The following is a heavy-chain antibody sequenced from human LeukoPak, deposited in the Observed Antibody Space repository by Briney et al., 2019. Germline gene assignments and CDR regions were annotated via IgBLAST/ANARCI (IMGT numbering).Heavy chain of an antibody. V-gene: IGHV1-69*13. Sequence: ASVKVSCKASGGTFNSYAISWVRQAPGQGLEWMGGIIPIFGTANYAQKFQGRVTITADESTSTAYMELSSLRSEDTAVYYCARDGRPVVVPAAIVAGMHWFDPWGQGTLVTVSS. D-gene: IGHD2-2*01. CDR1: GGTFNSYA. CDR2: IIPIFGTA. CDR3: ARDGRPVVVPAAIVAGMHWFDP. J-gene: IGHJ5*02.